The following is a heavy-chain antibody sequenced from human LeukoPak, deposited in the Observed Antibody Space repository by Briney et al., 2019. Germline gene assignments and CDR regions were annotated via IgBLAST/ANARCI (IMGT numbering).Heavy chain of an antibody. CDR1: GGSISSSSYY. CDR2: IYYSGST. CDR3: ARVNVVVPAYMDV. V-gene: IGHV4-39*07. D-gene: IGHD2-2*01. Sequence: SETLSLTCTVSGGSISSSSYYWAWIRQPPGKGLEWIGSIYYSGSTYYNPSLKSRVTISVDTSKNQFSLKLSSVTAADTAVYYCARVNVVVPAYMDVWGKGTTVTVSS. J-gene: IGHJ6*03.